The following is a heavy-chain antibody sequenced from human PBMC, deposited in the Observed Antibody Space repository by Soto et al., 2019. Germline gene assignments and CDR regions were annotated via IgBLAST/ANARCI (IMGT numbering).Heavy chain of an antibody. CDR2: IIPILGIA. CDR3: ARDPPAMIVVVDSNWFDP. Sequence: QVQLVQSGAEVKKPESSVKVSCKASGGTFSSYTISWVRQAPGQGLEWMGRIIPILGIANYAQKFQGRVTITADKSTSTAYMELSSLRSEDTAVYYCARDPPAMIVVVDSNWFDPWGQGTLVTVSS. D-gene: IGHD3-22*01. V-gene: IGHV1-69*08. CDR1: GGTFSSYT. J-gene: IGHJ5*02.